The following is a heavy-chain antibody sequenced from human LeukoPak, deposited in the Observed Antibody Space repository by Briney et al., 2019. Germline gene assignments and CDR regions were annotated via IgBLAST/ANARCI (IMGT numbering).Heavy chain of an antibody. V-gene: IGHV4-38-2*02. Sequence: PSETLSLTCTVSGYSISSGYYWGWIRQPPGKGLEWIGSIYHSGSTYYNPSLKSRVTISVDTSKNQFSLKLSSVTAADTAVYYCAREGAYEQTFDPWGQGTLVTVSS. J-gene: IGHJ5*02. CDR3: AREGAYEQTFDP. D-gene: IGHD3-16*01. CDR2: IYHSGST. CDR1: GYSISSGYY.